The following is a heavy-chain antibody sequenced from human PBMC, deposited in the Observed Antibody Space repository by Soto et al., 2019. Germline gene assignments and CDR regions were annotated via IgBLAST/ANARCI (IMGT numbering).Heavy chain of an antibody. V-gene: IGHV1-69*01. Sequence: QVQLVQSGAEVMKPGSSVKVSCKASGGTFSSYAISWVRQAPGQGLEWMGGIIPIFGTANYAQKFQGRVTITADESTSTAYMELSSLRSEDTAVYYCARDLGYCSGGSCSGSKNWFDPWGQGTLVTVSS. CDR3: ARDLGYCSGGSCSGSKNWFDP. CDR2: IIPIFGTA. CDR1: GGTFSSYA. J-gene: IGHJ5*02. D-gene: IGHD2-15*01.